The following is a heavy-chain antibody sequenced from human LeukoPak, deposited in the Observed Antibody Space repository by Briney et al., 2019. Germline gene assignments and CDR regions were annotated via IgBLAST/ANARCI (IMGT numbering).Heavy chain of an antibody. Sequence: GGSLRLSCAASGFTFSSYSVNWVRQAPGKGLEWVSVIYSGGSTYYADSVKGRFTISRDNSKNTLYLQMNSLRAEDTAVYYCARDVTMVRGSAFDIWGQGTMVTVSS. J-gene: IGHJ3*02. D-gene: IGHD3-10*01. CDR3: ARDVTMVRGSAFDI. CDR1: GFTFSSYS. V-gene: IGHV3-66*01. CDR2: IYSGGST.